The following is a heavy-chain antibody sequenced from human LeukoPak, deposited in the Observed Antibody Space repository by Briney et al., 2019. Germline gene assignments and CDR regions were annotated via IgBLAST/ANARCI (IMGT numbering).Heavy chain of an antibody. CDR1: GYTFTGYY. CDR2: IIPIFGTA. D-gene: IGHD5-18*01. Sequence: ASVKVSCKASGYTFTGYYMHWVRQAPGQGLEWMGGIIPIFGTANYAQKFQGRVTITADESTSTAYMELSSLRSEDTAVYYCARQEVDTAMVSDYYYGMDVWGQGTTVTVSS. V-gene: IGHV1-69*13. CDR3: ARQEVDTAMVSDYYYGMDV. J-gene: IGHJ6*02.